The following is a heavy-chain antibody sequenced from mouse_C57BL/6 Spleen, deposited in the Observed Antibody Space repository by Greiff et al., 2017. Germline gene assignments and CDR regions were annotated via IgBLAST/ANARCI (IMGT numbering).Heavy chain of an antibody. Sequence: DVKLVESGGGLVQPGGSLSLSCAASGFTFTDYYMSWVRQPPGKALEWLGFIRNKANGYTTEYSASVKGRFTISRDNSQSILYLQMNALRAEDSATYYRARYYYGSSYAMDYWGQGTSVTVSS. J-gene: IGHJ4*01. V-gene: IGHV7-3*01. CDR2: IRNKANGYTT. CDR1: GFTFTDYY. CDR3: ARYYYGSSYAMDY. D-gene: IGHD1-1*01.